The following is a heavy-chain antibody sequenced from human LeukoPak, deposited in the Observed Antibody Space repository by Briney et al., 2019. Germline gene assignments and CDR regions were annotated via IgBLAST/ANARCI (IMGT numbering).Heavy chain of an antibody. CDR1: GFTFSSYS. Sequence: GGSLRLSCAASGFTFSSYSLNWVRQAPGEGLEWVSSITTSSSYIYYADSVKGRFTISRDNAKNSLYLQMNSLRAEDTAVYYCARDLGGYSYGSHFDYWGQGTLVTVSS. CDR2: ITTSSSYI. D-gene: IGHD5-18*01. V-gene: IGHV3-21*01. CDR3: ARDLGGYSYGSHFDY. J-gene: IGHJ4*02.